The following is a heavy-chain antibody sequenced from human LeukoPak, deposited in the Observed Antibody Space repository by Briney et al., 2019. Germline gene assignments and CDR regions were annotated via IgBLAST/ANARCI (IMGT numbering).Heavy chain of an antibody. CDR2: IKTDGSEK. V-gene: IGHV3-7*01. Sequence: TGGSLRLSCAASGFTFSDYWMTWVRQAPGKGLEWLANIKTDGSEKYYVDSVKGRFTISRDNANNSLYLQMNRLRVEDTAVYFCASYLSWWSDLGLWGQGTLVTVSS. J-gene: IGHJ4*02. CDR1: GFTFSDYW. CDR3: ASYLSWWSDLGL. D-gene: IGHD2-8*02.